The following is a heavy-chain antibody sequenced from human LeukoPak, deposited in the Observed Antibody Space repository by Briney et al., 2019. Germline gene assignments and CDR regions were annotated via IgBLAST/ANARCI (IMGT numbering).Heavy chain of an antibody. CDR3: ARALSGSYYYYYYYMDV. V-gene: IGHV1-2*02. CDR2: INPNSGGT. CDR1: GYTFTGYY. J-gene: IGHJ6*03. D-gene: IGHD1-26*01. Sequence: GASVKVSCKASGYTFTGYYMHWVRQAPGQGLEWMGWINPNSGGTNYAQKFQGRVTMTRDTSISTAYMELSRLRSDDTAVYYCARALSGSYYYYYYYMDVWGKGTTVTVSS.